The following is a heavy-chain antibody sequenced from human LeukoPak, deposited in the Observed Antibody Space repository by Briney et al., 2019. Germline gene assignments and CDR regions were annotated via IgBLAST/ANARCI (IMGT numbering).Heavy chain of an antibody. V-gene: IGHV3-48*01. D-gene: IGHD4-17*01. CDR3: AKGDYGDYVFPADY. Sequence: GGSLRLSCSASGFTFSTYSMNWVRQAPGKGLEWVSYITSSSNTIYYADSVKGRFTISRDNSKNTLYLQMNSLRAEDTAVYYCAKGDYGDYVFPADYWGQGTLVTVSS. CDR2: ITSSSNTI. CDR1: GFTFSTYS. J-gene: IGHJ4*02.